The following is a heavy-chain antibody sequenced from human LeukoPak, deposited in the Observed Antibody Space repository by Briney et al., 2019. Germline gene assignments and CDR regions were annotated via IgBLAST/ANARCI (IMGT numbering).Heavy chain of an antibody. V-gene: IGHV3-48*03. CDR2: ISSSGSTI. Sequence: GGSLRLSCAASGFTFSSYEMNWVRQAPGKGLEWVSYISSSGSTIYYADSVKGRFTISRDNAKNSLYLQMNSLRAEDTAVYYCARGVDYYDSSGTFDIWGQGTMVTVSS. J-gene: IGHJ3*02. CDR3: ARGVDYYDSSGTFDI. CDR1: GFTFSSYE. D-gene: IGHD3-22*01.